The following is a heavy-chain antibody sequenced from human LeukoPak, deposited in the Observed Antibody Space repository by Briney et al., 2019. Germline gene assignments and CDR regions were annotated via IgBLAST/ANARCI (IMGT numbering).Heavy chain of an antibody. Sequence: SETLSLTCTVSGGSISSYYWSWIRQPPGKGLEWIGYIYYSGSTNYNPSLKSRVTISVDTSKNQFSLKLSSVTAADTAVYYCAGTNKYSSSWYWFDPWGQGTLVTVSS. D-gene: IGHD6-13*01. CDR2: IYYSGST. CDR3: AGTNKYSSSWYWFDP. V-gene: IGHV4-59*01. J-gene: IGHJ5*02. CDR1: GGSISSYY.